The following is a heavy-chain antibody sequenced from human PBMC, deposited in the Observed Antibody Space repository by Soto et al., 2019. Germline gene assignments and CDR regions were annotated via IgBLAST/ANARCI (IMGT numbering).Heavy chain of an antibody. V-gene: IGHV3-30-3*01. CDR2: ISYDGSNK. Sequence: QVQLVESGGGVVQPGRSLRLSCAASGFTFSSYAMHWVRQAPGKGLEWVAVISYDGSNKYYADSVKGRFTISRDNSKNTXXLQMNSLRAEDTAVYYCARTDYDFWSGYYENWFDPWGQGTLVTVSS. J-gene: IGHJ5*02. CDR1: GFTFSSYA. D-gene: IGHD3-3*01. CDR3: ARTDYDFWSGYYENWFDP.